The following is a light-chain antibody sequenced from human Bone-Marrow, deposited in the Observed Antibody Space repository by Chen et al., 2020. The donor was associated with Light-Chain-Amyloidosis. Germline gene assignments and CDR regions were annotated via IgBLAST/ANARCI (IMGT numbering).Light chain of an antibody. V-gene: IGKV3-11*01. CDR1: QSVNTY. CDR3: QQYNNWPGT. Sequence: EIVLTQSPATLSLSPGETATLSCRASQSVNTYLGWYQQKVGQPPRLLIYDASNRATGIPARFSGSRSGTDFTLTISSLEPEDFAVYYCQQYNNWPGTFGPGTKVDIK. J-gene: IGKJ3*01. CDR2: DAS.